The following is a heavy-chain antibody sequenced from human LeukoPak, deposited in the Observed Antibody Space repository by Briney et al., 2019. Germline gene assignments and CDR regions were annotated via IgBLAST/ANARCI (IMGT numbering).Heavy chain of an antibody. CDR1: GYTLTELS. CDR2: LDPEDVET. V-gene: IGHV1-24*01. D-gene: IGHD3-22*01. CDR3: ATSYYYDSSGYYYFDY. J-gene: IGHJ4*02. Sequence: ASVKVSCKVSGYTLTELSMHWVRPAPGKGLEGMGGLDPEDVETIYAQKFQGRVTMTEYTSTDTAYMELSSLRSEDTAVYYCATSYYYDSSGYYYFDYWGQGTLVTVSS.